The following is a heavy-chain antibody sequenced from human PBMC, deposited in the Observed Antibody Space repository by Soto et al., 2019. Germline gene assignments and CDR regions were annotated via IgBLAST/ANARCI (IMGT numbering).Heavy chain of an antibody. Sequence: SVKVCCKASGGTFSSYAISWVRHAPGQGLEWMGGIIPIFGTANYEQKFQARVTITADESTSTAYMELSSLRSEDTAVYYCARSGGYSGYVDYWGQGTLVTVSS. CDR1: GGTFSSYA. J-gene: IGHJ4*02. CDR2: IIPIFGTA. D-gene: IGHD5-12*01. V-gene: IGHV1-69*13. CDR3: ARSGGYSGYVDY.